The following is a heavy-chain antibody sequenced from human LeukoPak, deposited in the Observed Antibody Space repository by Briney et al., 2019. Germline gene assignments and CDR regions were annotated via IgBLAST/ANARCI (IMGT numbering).Heavy chain of an antibody. CDR1: GFTFSSYA. J-gene: IGHJ4*02. CDR3: AKTIQWPYYFDY. Sequence: GGSLRLSCAASGFTFSSYAMSWVRQAPGKGQEWVSAITGGGGSTYYADSVKGRLTISRDNFKNALYLQMNSLRAEDTAVYYRAKTIQWPYYFDYWGQGTLVTVSS. CDR2: ITGGGGST. D-gene: IGHD6-19*01. V-gene: IGHV3-23*01.